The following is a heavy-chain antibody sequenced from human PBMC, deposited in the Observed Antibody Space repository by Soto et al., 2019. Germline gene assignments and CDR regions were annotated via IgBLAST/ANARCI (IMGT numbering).Heavy chain of an antibody. CDR3: GCGWYGGYWYFDL. CDR2: IIPIFGTA. D-gene: IGHD6-19*01. V-gene: IGHV1-69*12. J-gene: IGHJ2*01. CDR1: GGTFSSYA. Sequence: QVQLVQSGAEVKKPGSSVKVSCKASGGTFSSYAISWVRQAPGQGLEWMGGIIPIFGTANYAQKFQGRVTISEDESKSTAYMELSRLRSEDTAVYYCGCGWYGGYWYFDLWGRGTLVTVSS.